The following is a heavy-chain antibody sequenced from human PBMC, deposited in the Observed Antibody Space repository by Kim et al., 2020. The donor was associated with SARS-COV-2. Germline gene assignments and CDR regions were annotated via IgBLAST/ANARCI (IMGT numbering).Heavy chain of an antibody. J-gene: IGHJ4*02. Sequence: GGSLRLSCAASGFTFSNYGIHWVRQTPGKGLEWVSIISYDGNNRFYADSVRGRFTISRDNSKNTLYLQMNTLRPEDTAVYYCVRVGSAWSTLLHFDYWGQGTLVTVSS. CDR3: VRVGSAWSTLLHFDY. D-gene: IGHD6-19*01. CDR2: ISYDGNNR. CDR1: GFTFSNYG. V-gene: IGHV3-30*03.